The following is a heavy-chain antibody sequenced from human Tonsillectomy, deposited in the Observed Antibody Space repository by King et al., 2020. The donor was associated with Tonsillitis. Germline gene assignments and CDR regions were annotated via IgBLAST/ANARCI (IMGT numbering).Heavy chain of an antibody. J-gene: IGHJ4*02. CDR2: INPSSVDT. CDR3: ARVISAMVTGIDF. V-gene: IGHV1-2*02. CDR1: GYTFTGYY. Sequence: VQLVESGAEVKKPGASVRVSCKASGYTFTGYYMHWVRQAPGQGLEWMGWINPSSVDTNCAQKFQGRVTMTRDTSSSTAYMELSRLRSDDTAMYYCARVISAMVTGIDFWGQGTLVTVSS. D-gene: IGHD5-18*01.